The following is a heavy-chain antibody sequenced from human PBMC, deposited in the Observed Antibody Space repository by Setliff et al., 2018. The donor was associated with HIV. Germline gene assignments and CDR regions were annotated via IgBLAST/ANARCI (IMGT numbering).Heavy chain of an antibody. V-gene: IGHV1-3*04. CDR3: ARGKTWLRFLDY. Sequence: GASVKVSCKAFGYTFSTNAIHWVRQAPGQRLEWMGWINTANYKTKYSQKFQGRVTITRDTSASTAYMELRSLKSDDTAVYYCARGKTWLRFLDYWGQGTLVTVSS. CDR2: INTANYKT. J-gene: IGHJ4*02. CDR1: GYTFSTNA. D-gene: IGHD5-12*01.